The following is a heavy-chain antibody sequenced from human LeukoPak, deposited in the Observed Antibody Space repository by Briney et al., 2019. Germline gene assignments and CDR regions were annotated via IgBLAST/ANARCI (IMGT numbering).Heavy chain of an antibody. Sequence: AASVKVSCKASGGTFSSYAISWVRQAPGQGLEWMGGIIPIFGTANYAQKFQGRVTITADESTSTAHMELSSLRSEDTAVYYCARDHSPTYYYDSSGYYYVAFDYWGQGTLVTVSS. J-gene: IGHJ4*02. CDR2: IIPIFGTA. CDR1: GGTFSSYA. D-gene: IGHD3-22*01. CDR3: ARDHSPTYYYDSSGYYYVAFDY. V-gene: IGHV1-69*13.